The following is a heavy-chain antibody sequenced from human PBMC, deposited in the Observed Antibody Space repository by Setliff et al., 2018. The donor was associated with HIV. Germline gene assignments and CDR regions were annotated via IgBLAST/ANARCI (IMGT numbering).Heavy chain of an antibody. J-gene: IGHJ4*02. V-gene: IGHV4-39*01. CDR1: GGSIDSTSYY. Sequence: PSETLSLTCTVSGGSIDSTSYYWGWIRQPPGKGLEWIGSIYYSGTTYYNPSLKSRVTISVDRSRNQFSLTLSSVTAADTAVYYCARTSEYDFGLTKYLDYWGQGTLVTVSS. CDR2: IYYSGTT. CDR3: ARTSEYDFGLTKYLDY. D-gene: IGHD3-3*01.